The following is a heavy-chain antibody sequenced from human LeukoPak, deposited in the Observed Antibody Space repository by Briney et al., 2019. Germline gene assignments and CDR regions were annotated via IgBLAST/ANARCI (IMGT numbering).Heavy chain of an antibody. CDR2: IKQDGSEK. Sequence: RPGGSLRLSCADSGFTFSSYWMNWVRQAPGKGLQWVANIKQDGSEKYYVESVKGRFTISRDNAKNSLYLQMNSLRAEDTAVYYCARDKRAVAVGYWGQGTLVTVSS. J-gene: IGHJ4*02. V-gene: IGHV3-7*01. CDR1: GFTFSSYW. D-gene: IGHD6-19*01. CDR3: ARDKRAVAVGY.